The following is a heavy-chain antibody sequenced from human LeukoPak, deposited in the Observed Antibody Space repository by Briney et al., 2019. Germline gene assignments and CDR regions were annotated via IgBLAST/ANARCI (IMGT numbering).Heavy chain of an antibody. D-gene: IGHD3-22*01. Sequence: GESLKISCKGSGYSFTTYWIGWVRQMPGKGLEWMGIIYPGDSDTRYSPSFQGQVTISADKSISTAYLQWSSLKASDTAMYYCAREGWDSSGIYYFDYWGQGSLVTVSS. CDR2: IYPGDSDT. V-gene: IGHV5-51*01. J-gene: IGHJ4*02. CDR1: GYSFTTYW. CDR3: AREGWDSSGIYYFDY.